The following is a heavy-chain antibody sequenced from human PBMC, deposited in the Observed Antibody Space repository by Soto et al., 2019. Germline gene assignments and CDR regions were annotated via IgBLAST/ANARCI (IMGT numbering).Heavy chain of an antibody. V-gene: IGHV3-30*18. CDR2: ISYDGSNK. CDR3: AKDLAYYDFWSGYPPEVYYYYGMDV. Sequence: GGSLRLSCAASGFTFSSYGMHWVRQAPGKGLEWVAVISYDGSNKYYADSVKGRFTISRDNSKNTLYLQMNSLRAEDTAVYYCAKDLAYYDFWSGYPPEVYYYYGMDVWGQGTTVTVSS. D-gene: IGHD3-3*01. J-gene: IGHJ6*02. CDR1: GFTFSSYG.